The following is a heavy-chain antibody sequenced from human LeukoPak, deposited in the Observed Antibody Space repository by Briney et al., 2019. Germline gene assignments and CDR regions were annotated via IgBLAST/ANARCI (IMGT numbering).Heavy chain of an antibody. Sequence: GGSLRLSCAASGFTFSSYAMSWVRQAPGKGLEWVSGISSSGGGTYYADSVKGRFTISRDNSKNTLYLQMNSLRAEDMAVYYCAKDTRAGSPAPSDAFDIWGQGTMVTVSS. CDR3: AKDTRAGSPAPSDAFDI. V-gene: IGHV3-23*01. CDR2: ISSSGGGT. D-gene: IGHD1-26*01. CDR1: GFTFSSYA. J-gene: IGHJ3*02.